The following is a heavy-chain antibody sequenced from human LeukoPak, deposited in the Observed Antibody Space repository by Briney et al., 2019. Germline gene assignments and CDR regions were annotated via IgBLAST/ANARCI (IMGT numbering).Heavy chain of an antibody. CDR3: AKGTLGSCSGASCYPLDY. V-gene: IGHV3-23*01. CDR2: TTDSGINT. Sequence: GGSLRLSCAASGFTFSSYAMAWVRQAPVKGLEWVSVTTDSGINTYYTDSVKGRFTISRDNSKNTLYLQMNSLRAEDTAVYCCAKGTLGSCSGASCYPLDYWGQGTLVTVSS. J-gene: IGHJ4*02. D-gene: IGHD2-15*01. CDR1: GFTFSSYA.